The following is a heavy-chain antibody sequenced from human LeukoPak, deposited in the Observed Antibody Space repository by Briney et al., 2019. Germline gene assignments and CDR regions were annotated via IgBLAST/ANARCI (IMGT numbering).Heavy chain of an antibody. V-gene: IGHV1-8*03. D-gene: IGHD3-3*01. Sequence: ASVKVSCKACGYTFTSYDINWVRQATGQRLEWMGWTNPNSGNTGYAQKFQGRVTITRNTSISTAYMELSSLRSEDTAVYYCATLNVLRYLEWPGKFYCYMDGWGRGTTVTV. CDR2: TNPNSGNT. J-gene: IGHJ6*03. CDR3: ATLNVLRYLEWPGKFYCYMDG. CDR1: GYTFTSYD.